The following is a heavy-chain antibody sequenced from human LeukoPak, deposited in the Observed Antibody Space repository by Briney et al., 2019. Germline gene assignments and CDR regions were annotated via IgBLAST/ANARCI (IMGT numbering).Heavy chain of an antibody. J-gene: IGHJ4*02. CDR2: ISYDGSNK. V-gene: IGHV3-30*18. CDR1: GFTFSSYG. Sequence: GGSLRLSCAASGFTFSSYGMHWVRQAPGKGLEWVAVISYDGSNKYYADSGKGRFTISRHNSKNTLYLQMNSLRAEDTAVYYCAKHVSDSFDYWGQGTLVTVSS. D-gene: IGHD2-21*02. CDR3: AKHVSDSFDY.